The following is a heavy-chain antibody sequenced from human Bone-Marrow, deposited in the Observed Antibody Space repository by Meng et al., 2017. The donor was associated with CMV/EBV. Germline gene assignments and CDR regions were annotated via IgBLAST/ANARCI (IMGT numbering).Heavy chain of an antibody. CDR1: GYTFTSYY. CDR2: INPSGGST. Sequence: ASVKVSCKASGYTFTSYYMHWVRQAPGQGLEWMGIINPSGGSTSYAQKFQGRVTMTRDTSTSTVYMELSSLRSDDTAVYYCARDSGKYYVFSYYYYGMDVWGQGTTVTVSS. V-gene: IGHV1-46*01. D-gene: IGHD3-3*01. CDR3: ARDSGKYYVFSYYYYGMDV. J-gene: IGHJ6*02.